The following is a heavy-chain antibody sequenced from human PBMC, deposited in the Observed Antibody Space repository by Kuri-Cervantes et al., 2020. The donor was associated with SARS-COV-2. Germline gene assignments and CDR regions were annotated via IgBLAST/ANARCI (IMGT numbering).Heavy chain of an antibody. CDR3: ARRAIAFDI. Sequence: GESLKISCAASGFTFSGHWIHWVRQAPGKGLEWVAVISYDGSNKYYADSVKGRFTISRDNSKNTLYLQMNSLRAEDTAVYYCARRAIAFDIWGQGTMVTVSS. J-gene: IGHJ3*02. CDR2: ISYDGSNK. CDR1: GFTFSGHW. V-gene: IGHV3-30-3*01. D-gene: IGHD2-2*01.